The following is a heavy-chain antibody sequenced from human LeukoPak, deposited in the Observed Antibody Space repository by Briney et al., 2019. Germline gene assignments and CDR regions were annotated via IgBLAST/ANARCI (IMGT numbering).Heavy chain of an antibody. Sequence: ASVKDSCKVSGYTLTELSMHCVRQAPGKGLEWMGGFDPEDGETIYAQKFQGRVTMTEDTSTDTAYMELSSLRSEDTAVYYCATFMITFGGVIAPFDYWGQGSLVTVSS. CDR1: GYTLTELS. J-gene: IGHJ4*02. D-gene: IGHD3-16*02. CDR2: FDPEDGET. CDR3: ATFMITFGGVIAPFDY. V-gene: IGHV1-24*01.